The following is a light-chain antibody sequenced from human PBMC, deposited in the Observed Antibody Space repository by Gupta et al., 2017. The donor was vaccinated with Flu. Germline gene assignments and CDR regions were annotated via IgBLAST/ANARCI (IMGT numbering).Light chain of an antibody. CDR1: SGDLGAYNY. CDR3: SSCKDTKTRGV. J-gene: IGLJ2*01. CDR2: DVS. V-gene: IGLV2-14*04. Sequence: IATTCTGASGDLGAYNYVCWYQQHPGTAPKLLIYDVSNRPSGVSDRFSGSKSGNTASLTISGLQAEDETDYYCSSCKDTKTRGVFGGGTKLTVL.